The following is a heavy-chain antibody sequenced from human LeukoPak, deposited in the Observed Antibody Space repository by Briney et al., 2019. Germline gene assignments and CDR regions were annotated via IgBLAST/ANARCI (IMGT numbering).Heavy chain of an antibody. D-gene: IGHD3-3*01. Sequence: PGGSLRLSCAASGFTVSSNYMSWVRQAPGKGLEWVSVIYSGGSTYYADSVKGRFTISRDNSKNTLYLQMNSLRAEDTAVYYCARWGSLKYYDFWGGHFDYWGQGTLVTVSS. CDR2: IYSGGST. V-gene: IGHV3-53*01. J-gene: IGHJ4*02. CDR3: ARWGSLKYYDFWGGHFDY. CDR1: GFTVSSNY.